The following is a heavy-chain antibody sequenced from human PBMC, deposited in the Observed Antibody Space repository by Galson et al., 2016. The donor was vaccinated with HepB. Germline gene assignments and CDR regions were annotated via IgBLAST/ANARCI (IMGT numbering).Heavy chain of an antibody. J-gene: IGHJ6*02. CDR3: ARGAYCRSTSCSGSNVMDV. V-gene: IGHV3-72*01. Sequence: SLRLSCAASGFTVSSNYMDWVRQAPGKGLEWVGRTRNKANSYTTDYAASVKGRFTISRDDSRNSVYLQMNSLKTEDTAVYYCARGAYCRSTSCSGSNVMDVWGQGTTVTVSS. D-gene: IGHD2-2*01. CDR1: GFTVSSNY. CDR2: TRNKANSYTT.